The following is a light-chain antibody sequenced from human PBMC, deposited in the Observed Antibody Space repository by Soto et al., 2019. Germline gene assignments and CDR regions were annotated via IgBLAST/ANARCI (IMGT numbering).Light chain of an antibody. CDR2: IAS. Sequence: EIVLTQSPGTLSLFAGERATLSCRATQSISSNYLAWYQQKPGQAPRPLIYIASRRATGIPDRFSGSGSGTDFTLTISRLEPEDFAVYYCQQYDTSPWTFGQGTKVEIK. CDR1: QSISSNY. J-gene: IGKJ1*01. V-gene: IGKV3-20*01. CDR3: QQYDTSPWT.